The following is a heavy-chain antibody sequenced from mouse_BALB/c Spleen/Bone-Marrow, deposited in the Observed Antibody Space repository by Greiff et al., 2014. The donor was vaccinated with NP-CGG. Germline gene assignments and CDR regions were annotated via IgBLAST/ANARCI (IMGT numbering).Heavy chain of an antibody. J-gene: IGHJ4*01. CDR3: ARNVIKRGAMDY. D-gene: IGHD2-4*01. Sequence: QVHVKQSGPGLVQPSQSLSITCTVSGFSLTFYGIHWVRQSPGKGLEWLGVIWSGGSTDYNAAFISGLSISKDNSKSQVFFKMNSLQANDTAIYYCARNVIKRGAMDYWGQGTSVTVSS. CDR2: IWSGGST. CDR1: GFSLTFYG. V-gene: IGHV2-2*02.